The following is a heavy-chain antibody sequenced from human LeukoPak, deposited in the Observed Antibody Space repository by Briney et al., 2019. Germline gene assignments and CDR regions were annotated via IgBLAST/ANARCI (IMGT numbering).Heavy chain of an antibody. Sequence: SETLSLTCTVSGGSISGYYWSWIRQPPGKGLEWIAYIYYSGSTNYNPSLKSRVTISVDTSKNQFSLKLTSVTAADTAVYYCAREYDILSNYDAFDIWGQGTMVTVSS. V-gene: IGHV4-59*01. J-gene: IGHJ3*02. CDR2: IYYSGST. CDR3: AREYDILSNYDAFDI. CDR1: GGSISGYY. D-gene: IGHD3-9*01.